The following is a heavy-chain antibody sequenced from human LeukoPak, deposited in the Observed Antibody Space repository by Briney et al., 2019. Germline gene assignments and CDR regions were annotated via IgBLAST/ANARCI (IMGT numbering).Heavy chain of an antibody. D-gene: IGHD1-26*01. V-gene: IGHV3-64*01. CDR1: GFTFSSYA. CDR2: ISSNGGST. J-gene: IGHJ4*02. Sequence: GGSLRLSCAASGFTFSSYAMHWVRQAPGKGLEYVSVISSNGGSTYYANSVKGRFTISRGNSKNTLYLQVGSLRAEDMAVYYCARGEWELPYFDYWGQGTLVTVSS. CDR3: ARGEWELPYFDY.